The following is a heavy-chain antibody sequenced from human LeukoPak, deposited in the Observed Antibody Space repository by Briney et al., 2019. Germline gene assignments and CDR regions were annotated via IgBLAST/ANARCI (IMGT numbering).Heavy chain of an antibody. Sequence: GGSLRLSCVASGFTFSSYTMHWVRKAPGKGLEWVAVISYGGSNKYYADSVKGRFTISRDNSKNTLYLQMNSLRGEETAVYYCARDSFVGETTHYFQHWGQGTLVTVSS. J-gene: IGHJ1*01. CDR2: ISYGGSNK. CDR1: GFTFSSYT. CDR3: ARDSFVGETTHYFQH. V-gene: IGHV3-30-3*01. D-gene: IGHD1-26*01.